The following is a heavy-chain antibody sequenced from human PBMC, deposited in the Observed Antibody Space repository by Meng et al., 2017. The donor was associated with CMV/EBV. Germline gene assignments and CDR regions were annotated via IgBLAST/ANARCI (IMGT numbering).Heavy chain of an antibody. CDR2: IYPGDSDT. D-gene: IGHD6-19*01. Sequence: KVSCKGSGYSFTSYWIGWVRQMPGKGLEWMGIIYPGDSDTRYSPSFQGQVTISADKSISTAYLQWSSLKDSDTAMYYCARASVSSGWFLFDYWGQGTLVTVSS. CDR3: ARASVSSGWFLFDY. J-gene: IGHJ4*02. CDR1: GYSFTSYW. V-gene: IGHV5-51*01.